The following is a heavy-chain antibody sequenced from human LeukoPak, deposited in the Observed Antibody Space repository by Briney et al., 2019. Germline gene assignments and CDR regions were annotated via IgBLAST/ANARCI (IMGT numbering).Heavy chain of an antibody. CDR3: AKDSRWFGESVY. CDR1: GFTFSSYA. V-gene: IGHV3-23*01. J-gene: IGHJ4*02. Sequence: RPGGSLRLSCAASGFTFSSYAMSWVRQAPGKGLGWVSAISGSGGSTYYADSVKGRFTISRDNSKNTLYLQMNSLRAEDTAVYYCAKDSRWFGESVYWGQGTLVTVSS. D-gene: IGHD3-10*01. CDR2: ISGSGGST.